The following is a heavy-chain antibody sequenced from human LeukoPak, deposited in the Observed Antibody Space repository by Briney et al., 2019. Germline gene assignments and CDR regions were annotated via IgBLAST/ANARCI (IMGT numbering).Heavy chain of an antibody. CDR1: GYTFTNYD. Sequence: ASVTVSCKASGYTFTNYDINWVRQATGQGLEWMGWMNPNSGNTGYAQKFQGRVTMTRNTSITTAYMELSSLRSEDTAVYYCTRGGPGREYSSLNWFDPWGQGTLVTVSS. J-gene: IGHJ5*02. D-gene: IGHD5-18*01. CDR2: MNPNSGNT. V-gene: IGHV1-8*02. CDR3: TRGGPGREYSSLNWFDP.